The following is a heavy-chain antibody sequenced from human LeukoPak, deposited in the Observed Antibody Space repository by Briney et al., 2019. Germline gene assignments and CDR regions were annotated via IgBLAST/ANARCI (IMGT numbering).Heavy chain of an antibody. CDR1: GGSISSYY. CDR3: ARLSVDTAIYYYYYGMDV. V-gene: IGHV4-59*08. Sequence: SETLSLTCTVSGGSISSYYWSWIRQPPGKGLEWIGYIYYSGSTNYNPSLKSRVTISVDTSKNQFSLKLSSVTAADTAVHYCARLSVDTAIYYYYYGMDVWGQGTTVTVSS. CDR2: IYYSGST. J-gene: IGHJ6*02. D-gene: IGHD5-18*01.